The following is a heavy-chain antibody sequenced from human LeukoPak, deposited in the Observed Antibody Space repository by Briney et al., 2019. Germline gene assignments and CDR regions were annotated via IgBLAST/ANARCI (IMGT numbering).Heavy chain of an antibody. Sequence: SETLSLICTISGYSISSGYYWSWIRQPPGKGLEWIGYIYYSGSTNYNPSLKSRVTISVETSKNEFSLKLRSVTAADTAVYYCARVTGYRIEDYFDYWGQGTLVTVSS. CDR1: GYSISSGYY. V-gene: IGHV4-61*01. J-gene: IGHJ4*02. CDR3: ARVTGYRIEDYFDY. D-gene: IGHD6-13*01. CDR2: IYYSGST.